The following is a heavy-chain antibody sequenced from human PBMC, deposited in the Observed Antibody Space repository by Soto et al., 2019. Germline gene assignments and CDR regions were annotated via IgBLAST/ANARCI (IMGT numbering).Heavy chain of an antibody. J-gene: IGHJ4*02. CDR2: IYYSGST. CDR3: AREALRLHGFDY. CDR1: GGSVSSGSYY. Sequence: QVQLQESGPGLVKPSETLSLTCTVSGGSVSSGSYYWSWIRQPPGKGLEWIGYIYYSGSTNYNPSLKSRVTISVGASKNQFCLKLSSVTAADTAVYYCAREALRLHGFDYWGQGTLVTVSS. D-gene: IGHD2-15*01. V-gene: IGHV4-61*01.